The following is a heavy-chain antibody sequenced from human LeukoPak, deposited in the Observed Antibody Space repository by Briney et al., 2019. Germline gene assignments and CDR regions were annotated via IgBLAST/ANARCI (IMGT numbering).Heavy chain of an antibody. Sequence: AGSLRLTCAASGCSINTYYRDWVRQPPGKGLVWVSPISSGSNSLHYADSSRRRFSISRDNAKSSLYHQMNSRRVEDTSVYYCLRDWTGLKSYFDYWGQGTLVTVSS. D-gene: IGHD3/OR15-3a*01. CDR1: GCSINTYY. CDR3: LRDWTGLKSYFDY. CDR2: ISSGSNSL. V-gene: IGHV3-21*01. J-gene: IGHJ4*02.